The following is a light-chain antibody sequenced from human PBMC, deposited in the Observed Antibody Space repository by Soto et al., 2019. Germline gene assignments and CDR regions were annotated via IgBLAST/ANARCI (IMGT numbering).Light chain of an antibody. CDR2: SNN. V-gene: IGLV1-44*01. J-gene: IGLJ2*01. CDR3: AAWDDSLNGLV. Sequence: VVTQPPSASGTPGQRVTISCSGSSSNIGTNTVNWYQQLPGTAPKLLIYSNNYRPSGVPDRFSGSKSGTSASLAISGLQSEDEADYYCAAWDDSLNGLVFGGGTKLTVL. CDR1: SSNIGTNT.